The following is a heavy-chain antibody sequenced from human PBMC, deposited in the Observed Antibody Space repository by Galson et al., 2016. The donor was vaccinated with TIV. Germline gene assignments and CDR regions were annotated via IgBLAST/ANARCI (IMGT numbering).Heavy chain of an antibody. V-gene: IGHV1-18*04. Sequence: SVKVSCKASGYTYTNYGISWARQAPGKGLEWMGWISGYNGHTKSARTFQGRVTMTTDTSTSTAYMELRSLRSDDTAVYYCARDRRGVLDSTLFDNWGQGTPVTVSS. CDR1: GYTYTNYG. CDR2: ISGYNGHT. D-gene: IGHD6-13*01. CDR3: ARDRRGVLDSTLFDN. J-gene: IGHJ4*02.